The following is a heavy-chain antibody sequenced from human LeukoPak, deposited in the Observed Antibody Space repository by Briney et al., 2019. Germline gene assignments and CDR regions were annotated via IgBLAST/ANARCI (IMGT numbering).Heavy chain of an antibody. D-gene: IGHD5-18*01. CDR2: NYHSGST. CDR1: GGSISSSSYY. V-gene: IGHV4-39*07. CDR3: ARDQGPNTAMAEDPDDY. Sequence: PSETLSLTCTVSGGSISSSSYYWGWIRQPPEKGLECIGSNYHSGSTYYNPSLKSRVTISVDTSKNQFSLKLSSVTAADTAVYYCARDQGPNTAMAEDPDDYWGQGTLVTVSS. J-gene: IGHJ4*02.